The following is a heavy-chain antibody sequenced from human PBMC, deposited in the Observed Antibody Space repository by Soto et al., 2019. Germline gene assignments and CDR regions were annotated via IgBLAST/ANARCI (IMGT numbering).Heavy chain of an antibody. D-gene: IGHD4-17*01. Sequence: PSETLSLTCTVSGGSISSYYWSWIRQPPGKGLEWIGYIYYSGSTNYNPSLKSRVTISVDTSKIQFSLKLSSVTAADTAVYYCAADYGDPDYYYYGMDVWGQGTTVTVSS. CDR3: AADYGDPDYYYYGMDV. J-gene: IGHJ6*02. CDR1: GGSISSYY. CDR2: IYYSGST. V-gene: IGHV4-59*01.